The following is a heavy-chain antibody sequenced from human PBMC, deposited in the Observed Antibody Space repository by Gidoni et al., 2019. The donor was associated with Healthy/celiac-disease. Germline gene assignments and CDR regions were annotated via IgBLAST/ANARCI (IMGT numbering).Heavy chain of an antibody. CDR3: ARITDGRDGYNGGEFDY. D-gene: IGHD5-12*01. Sequence: QVTLKESGPVLVKPTETLTLTCTVSGFPLSNARMGVSWIRQPPGKALKWLANIFSNDEKSYSTSLKSRLTISKDTSKSQVVLTMTNMDPVDTATYYCARITDGRDGYNGGEFDYWGQGTLVTVSS. J-gene: IGHJ4*02. CDR1: GFPLSNARMG. CDR2: IFSNDEK. V-gene: IGHV2-26*01.